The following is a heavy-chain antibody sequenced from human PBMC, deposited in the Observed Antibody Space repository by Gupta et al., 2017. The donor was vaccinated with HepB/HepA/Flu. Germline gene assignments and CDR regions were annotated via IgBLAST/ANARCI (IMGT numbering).Heavy chain of an antibody. V-gene: IGHV3-30*03. CDR3: AGGKYFFDY. CDR1: GFTFSNYG. Sequence: QVQLVESGGGVAQPGRSLRLSCAASGFTFSNYGMHWVRQATGKGLEWVAAISYDGRNKEDADSVKGRFTISRDNSKKMLYMKMDSLRAEDTAVDDCAGGKYFFDYLGQGTLVTVSS. CDR2: ISYDGRNK. D-gene: IGHD2/OR15-2a*01. J-gene: IGHJ4*02.